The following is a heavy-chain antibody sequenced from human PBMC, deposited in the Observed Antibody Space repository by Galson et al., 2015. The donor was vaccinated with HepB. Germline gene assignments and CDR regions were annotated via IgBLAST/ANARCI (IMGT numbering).Heavy chain of an antibody. Sequence: SLRLSCAASGFTFSSYAMHWVRQAPGKGLEWVAVISYDGSNKYYADSVKGRFTISRDNSKNTLYLQMNSLRAEDTAVYYCAGASAGLAYFDYWGQGTLVTVSS. CDR1: GFTFSSYA. J-gene: IGHJ4*02. V-gene: IGHV3-30-3*01. CDR3: AGASAGLAYFDY. CDR2: ISYDGSNK. D-gene: IGHD6-19*01.